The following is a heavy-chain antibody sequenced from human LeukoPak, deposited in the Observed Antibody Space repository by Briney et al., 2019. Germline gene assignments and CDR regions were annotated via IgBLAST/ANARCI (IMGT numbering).Heavy chain of an antibody. Sequence: ASVKVSCKASGGTFSSYAISWVRQAPGQGLEWMGRIIPILGIVNYAQKFQGRVTITADESTSTAYMELSSLRSEDTAVYYCEGVHYDFWSGSTRRAFDIWGQGTMVTVSS. D-gene: IGHD3-3*01. CDR2: IIPILGIV. CDR3: EGVHYDFWSGSTRRAFDI. V-gene: IGHV1-69*04. J-gene: IGHJ3*02. CDR1: GGTFSSYA.